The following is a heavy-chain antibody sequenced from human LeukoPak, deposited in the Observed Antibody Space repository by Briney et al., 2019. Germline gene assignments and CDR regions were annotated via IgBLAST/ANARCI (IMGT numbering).Heavy chain of an antibody. D-gene: IGHD6-13*01. V-gene: IGHV3-21*01. J-gene: IGHJ5*02. Sequence: ETLSLTCTVSGGSISSYYWNWVRQAPGKGLEWVSSISSSSSYIYYADSVKGRFTISRDNAKNTLYLQMNSLRAEDTAVYYCARGYSSSRYNWFDPWGQGTLVTVS. CDR3: ARGYSSSRYNWFDP. CDR1: GGSISSYY. CDR2: ISSSSSYI.